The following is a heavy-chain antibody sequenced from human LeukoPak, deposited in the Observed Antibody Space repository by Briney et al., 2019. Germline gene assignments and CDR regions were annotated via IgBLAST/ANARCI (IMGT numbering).Heavy chain of an antibody. CDR1: GGTFSSYT. Sequence: SVKVSCKASGGTFSSYTISWVRQAPGQGLEWMGRIIPIFGTANYAQKFQGRVTITADESTSTAYMELSSLRSEGTAVYYCARASEGHIVGATTEGDYWGQGTLVTVSS. CDR3: ARASEGHIVGATTEGDY. D-gene: IGHD1-26*01. J-gene: IGHJ4*02. CDR2: IIPIFGTA. V-gene: IGHV1-69*15.